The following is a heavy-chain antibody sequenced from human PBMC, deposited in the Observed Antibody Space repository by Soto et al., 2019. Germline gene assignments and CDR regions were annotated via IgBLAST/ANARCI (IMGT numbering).Heavy chain of an antibody. J-gene: IGHJ5*02. Sequence: SETLSLSCTVSGGSISSGGYYWSWIRQHPGKGLEWIGYIYYSGSTSYAQKFQGRVTMTRDTSTSTVYMELSSLRSEDTAVYYCAGEYMITFGGVIVGNWFDPWGQGTLVTVSS. V-gene: IGHV4-31*08. CDR3: AGEYMITFGGVIVGNWFDP. D-gene: IGHD3-16*02. CDR2: IYYSGST. CDR1: GGSISSGGYY.